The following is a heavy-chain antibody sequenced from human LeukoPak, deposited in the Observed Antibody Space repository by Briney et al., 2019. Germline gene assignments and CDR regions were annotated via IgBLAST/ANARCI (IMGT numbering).Heavy chain of an antibody. CDR3: ARANPNWNPPDY. Sequence: SETLSLTCTVSRASISIYSWSWIRQPPGQGLEWLGYIYYSGSPNYNPSLKSRVSISEDTSKNQFSLKLSSVTAADTAVYYCARANPNWNPPDYWGQGTLVTVSS. J-gene: IGHJ4*02. V-gene: IGHV4-59*08. D-gene: IGHD1-1*01. CDR1: RASISIYS. CDR2: IYYSGSP.